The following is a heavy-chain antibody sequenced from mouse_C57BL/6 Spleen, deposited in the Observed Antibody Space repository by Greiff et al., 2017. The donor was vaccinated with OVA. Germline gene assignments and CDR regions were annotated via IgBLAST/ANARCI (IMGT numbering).Heavy chain of an antibody. CDR1: GFNIKDYY. CDR2: IDPEDGDT. J-gene: IGHJ1*03. V-gene: IGHV14-1*01. CDR3: TFYDGHPMKDFDV. Sequence: EVQLQQSGAELVRPGASVKLSCTASGFNIKDYYMHWVKQRPEQGLEWIGRIDPEDGDTEYAPKFQGKATMTADTSSNTAYLQLSGLTSENTAVNYCTFYDGHPMKDFDVWGTGTTVTVSS. D-gene: IGHD2-3*01.